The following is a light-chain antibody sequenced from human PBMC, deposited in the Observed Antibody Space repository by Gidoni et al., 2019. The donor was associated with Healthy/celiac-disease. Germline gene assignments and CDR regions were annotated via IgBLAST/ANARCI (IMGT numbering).Light chain of an antibody. Sequence: EIVMTQSPATLSVSPGERATLSCRASQSVSSNLAWYQQKPGQAPRPLIYGASTRATGTPARFSGSGSGTEFTLTISSLQSEDFAVYYCQQYNNWPPLTFGGGTKVEIK. CDR3: QQYNNWPPLT. CDR2: GAS. J-gene: IGKJ4*02. V-gene: IGKV3-15*01. CDR1: QSVSSN.